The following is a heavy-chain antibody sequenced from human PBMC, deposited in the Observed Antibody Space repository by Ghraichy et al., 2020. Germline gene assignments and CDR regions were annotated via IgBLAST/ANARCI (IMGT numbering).Heavy chain of an antibody. J-gene: IGHJ3*02. D-gene: IGHD3-22*01. V-gene: IGHV4-38-2*02. Sequence: SETLSLTCTVSGYSISSGYYWGWIRQPPGKGLEWIGSIYHSGSTYYNPSLKSRVTISVDTSKNQFSLKLSSVTAADTAVYYCARASSEDYYDSSGYPYAFDIWGQGTMVTVSS. CDR1: GYSISSGYY. CDR3: ARASSEDYYDSSGYPYAFDI. CDR2: IYHSGST.